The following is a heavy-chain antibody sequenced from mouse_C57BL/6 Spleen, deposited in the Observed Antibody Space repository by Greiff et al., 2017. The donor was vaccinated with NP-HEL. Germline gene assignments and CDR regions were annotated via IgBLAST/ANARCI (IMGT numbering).Heavy chain of an antibody. D-gene: IGHD3-3*01. J-gene: IGHJ4*01. CDR1: GYAFTNYL. V-gene: IGHV1-54*01. CDR3: AREGLYYYAMDY. Sequence: VQLVESGAELVRPGTSVKVSCKASGYAFTNYLIEWVKQRPGQGLEWIGVINPGSGGTNYNEKFKGKATLTADKSSSTAYMQLSSLTSEDSAVYFCAREGLYYYAMDYWGQGTSVTVSS. CDR2: INPGSGGT.